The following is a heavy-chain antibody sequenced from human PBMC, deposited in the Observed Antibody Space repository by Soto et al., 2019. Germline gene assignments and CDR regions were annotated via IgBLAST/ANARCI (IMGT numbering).Heavy chain of an antibody. CDR2: IWYDGSNK. J-gene: IGHJ6*02. CDR3: ARDQSYYYGMDV. CDR1: GFTFSSYG. V-gene: IGHV3-33*01. Sequence: PGGSLRLSCAASGFTFSSYGIHWVRQAPGKGLEWVAVIWYDGSNKYYADSVKGRFTISRDNSKNTLYLQMNSLRAEDTAVYYCARDQSYYYGMDVWGQGTTVTVSS.